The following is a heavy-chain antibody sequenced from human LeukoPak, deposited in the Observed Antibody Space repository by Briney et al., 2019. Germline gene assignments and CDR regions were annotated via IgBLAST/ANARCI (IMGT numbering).Heavy chain of an antibody. CDR1: GDSISYFY. J-gene: IGHJ6*03. V-gene: IGHV4-4*07. CDR2: MSSSGNN. Sequence: SETLSLTCSVSGDSISYFYWSWIRQAAGKGLEWIGRMSSSGNNDYNPSLKSRVTISVDTSKNQFSLKLSSVTAADTAVYYCARHSSGYDYPAYAYYYYYMDVWGKGTTVTVSS. D-gene: IGHD5-12*01. CDR3: ARHSSGYDYPAYAYYYYYMDV.